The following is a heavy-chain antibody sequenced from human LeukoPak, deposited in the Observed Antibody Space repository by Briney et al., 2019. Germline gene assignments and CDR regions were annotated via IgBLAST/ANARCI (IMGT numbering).Heavy chain of an antibody. Sequence: SGPALVKPPQTLTLTCTFSGFSLTTSGVCVSWIRQPPGKALEWLARIDWDTDKYYSTSLKTRLTISKDTSKNQVVLTMTNMDPVDTASYFCARMGCGSYPNYFDYWGQGILVTVSS. CDR1: GFSLTTSGVC. CDR2: IDWDTDK. CDR3: ARMGCGSYPNYFDY. V-gene: IGHV2-70*11. J-gene: IGHJ4*02. D-gene: IGHD1-26*01.